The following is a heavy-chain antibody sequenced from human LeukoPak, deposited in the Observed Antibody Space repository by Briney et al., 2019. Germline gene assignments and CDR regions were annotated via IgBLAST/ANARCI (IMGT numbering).Heavy chain of an antibody. CDR2: IYHSGST. Sequence: SETLSLTCTVSGGSISSSNWWSWVRQSPGKGLEWIGQIYHSGSTSYNPSLKSRVTISVDKPKNQFSLNLGSVTAADTAVYHCAREKPSGGFDPWGQGTLVTVSS. V-gene: IGHV4-4*02. CDR1: GGSISSSNW. J-gene: IGHJ5*02. CDR3: AREKPSGGFDP.